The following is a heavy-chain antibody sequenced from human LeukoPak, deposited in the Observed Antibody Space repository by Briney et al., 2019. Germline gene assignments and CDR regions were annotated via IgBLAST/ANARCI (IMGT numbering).Heavy chain of an antibody. Sequence: GGSLRLPCAASGFTFSNYAMSWVRQAPGKGLEWVSAITGSGGNTYYADSVKGWFTISRDNSKNTVFLQMNSLRAEDTAVYYCAKWGDYDVLTGYYVSDYWGQGTLVTVSS. V-gene: IGHV3-23*01. CDR3: AKWGDYDVLTGYYVSDY. J-gene: IGHJ4*02. CDR2: ITGSGGNT. D-gene: IGHD3-9*01. CDR1: GFTFSNYA.